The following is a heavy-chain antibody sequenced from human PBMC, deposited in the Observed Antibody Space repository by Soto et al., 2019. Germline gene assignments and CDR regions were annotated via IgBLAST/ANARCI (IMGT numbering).Heavy chain of an antibody. CDR1: GGSISSYY. CDR3: ARDNRYYGSGSYFLGFDP. V-gene: IGHV4-59*01. D-gene: IGHD3-10*01. Sequence: ETLSLTCTVSGGSISSYYWSWIRQPPGKGLEWIGYIYYSGSTNYNPSLKSRVTISVDTSKNQFSLKLSSVTAADTAVYYCARDNRYYGSGSYFLGFDPWGQGTLVTVSS. J-gene: IGHJ5*02. CDR2: IYYSGST.